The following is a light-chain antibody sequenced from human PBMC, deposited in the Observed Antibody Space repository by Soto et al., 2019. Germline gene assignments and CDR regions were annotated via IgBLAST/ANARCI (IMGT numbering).Light chain of an antibody. CDR3: QQRSNWPPLT. Sequence: EIVMTQSPATLSVSPGERATLSCRASQSVSSNLAWYQQKPGQAPRLLIYGANTKATGIPARFSGSGSGTEFTLSISSLQSEDFAVYYCQQRSNWPPLTFGGGTKVEIK. V-gene: IGKV3-15*01. J-gene: IGKJ4*01. CDR2: GAN. CDR1: QSVSSN.